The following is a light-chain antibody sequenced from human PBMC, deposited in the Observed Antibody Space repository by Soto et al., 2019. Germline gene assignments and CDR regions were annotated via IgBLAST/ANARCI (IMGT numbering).Light chain of an antibody. CDR1: QNIFSY. CDR2: AAS. CDR3: QQSYSVPHT. J-gene: IGKJ2*01. V-gene: IGKV1-39*01. Sequence: DIQITQSPSSLSASVGDRVTITCRASQNIFSYLSWYQHKPGKAPKLLIYAASSLQSGVPSRFSGSGSGTDFALTISSLQPEDFATFYCQQSYSVPHTFGQGTKVDIK.